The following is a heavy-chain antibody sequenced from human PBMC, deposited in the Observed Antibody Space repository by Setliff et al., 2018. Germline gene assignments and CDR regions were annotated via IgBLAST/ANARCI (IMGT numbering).Heavy chain of an antibody. V-gene: IGHV4-39*01. D-gene: IGHD1-1*01. CDR1: GASLSSGTYY. J-gene: IGHJ4*02. CDR3: ARTGTYRYFDY. Sequence: SETLSLTCTVSGASLSSGTYYWGWIRQPPGKGLEWNGRIYYRGDTYYNASLKGRLTISVDTAQNQFSLRLTSVTAADTAVYYCARTGTYRYFDYWGQGALVTVSS. CDR2: IYYRGDT.